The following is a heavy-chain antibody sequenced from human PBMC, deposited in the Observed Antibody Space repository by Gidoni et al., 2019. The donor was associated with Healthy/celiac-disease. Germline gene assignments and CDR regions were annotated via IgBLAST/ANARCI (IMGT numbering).Heavy chain of an antibody. CDR2: IIPILGIA. CDR1: VGPFSRYA. D-gene: IGHD5-18*01. J-gene: IGHJ5*02. V-gene: IGHV1-69*04. Sequence: QFQLFHLGAGVRKPGSSVKVSCKASVGPFSRYAITWVRQAPGQGLEWMGRIIPILGIANYAQKFQGRVTITADKSTSTAYMELSSLRSEDTAVYYCAREPYSYGLTLWFDPWGQGTLVTVSS. CDR3: AREPYSYGLTLWFDP.